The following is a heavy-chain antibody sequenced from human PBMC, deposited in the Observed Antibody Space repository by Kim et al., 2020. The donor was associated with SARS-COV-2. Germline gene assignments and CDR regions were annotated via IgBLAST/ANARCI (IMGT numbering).Heavy chain of an antibody. CDR1: GFTFNDYY. D-gene: IGHD3-3*01. Sequence: GGSLRLSCAASGFTFNDYYMDWVRQAPGKGLEWIARSRNKARGYSTEYAASVKGRFTVSRDDSENSLYFDMNSLKTEDTAVYYCTRASYGANYFTYYWGPGVLVTVSS. CDR2: SRNKARGYST. CDR3: TRASYGANYFTYY. V-gene: IGHV3-72*01. J-gene: IGHJ4*02.